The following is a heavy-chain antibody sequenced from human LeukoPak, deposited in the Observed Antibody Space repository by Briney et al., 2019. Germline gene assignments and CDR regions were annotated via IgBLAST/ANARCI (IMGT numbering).Heavy chain of an antibody. CDR3: AREGSGYYDSSGYYVGPFDY. CDR1: GFTFSTYA. Sequence: PGRSLRLSCATSGFTFSTYAMYWVRQAPGKGLEWVAVISYDGSNKYYADSVKGRFTISRDNSKNTLYLQMNSLRAEDTAVYYCAREGSGYYDSSGYYVGPFDYWGQGTLVTVSS. D-gene: IGHD3-22*01. J-gene: IGHJ4*02. CDR2: ISYDGSNK. V-gene: IGHV3-30-3*01.